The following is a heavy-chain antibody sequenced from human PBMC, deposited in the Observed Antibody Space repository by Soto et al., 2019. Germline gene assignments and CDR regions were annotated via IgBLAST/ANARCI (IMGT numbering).Heavy chain of an antibody. V-gene: IGHV4-59*08. D-gene: IGHD3-10*01. CDR1: GGSISSYH. CDR2: VHYSWGS. Sequence: QVQLQESGPGLVKPSETLSLSCTVSGGSISSYHWSWIRQTPGKGLEWIGYVHYSWGSNYNPSLKRRVAISLATATRQFSLKLTSVTATDTAVYCCARQGFGALHGLVDVW. J-gene: IGHJ6*01. CDR3: ARQGFGALHGLVDV.